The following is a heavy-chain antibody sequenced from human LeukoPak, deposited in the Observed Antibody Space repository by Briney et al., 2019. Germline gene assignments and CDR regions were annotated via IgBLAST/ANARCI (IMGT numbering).Heavy chain of an antibody. CDR1: GYTFTSYG. Sequence: ASVKVSCKASGYTFTSYGISWVRQAPGQGLEWMGWISAYNGNTNYAQKLQGRVTMTTDTSTSTAYMELRSLRSDDTAVYYCARDKPTYGSGSYYTSHYYGMDVWGQGTTVTVSS. CDR2: ISAYNGNT. D-gene: IGHD3-10*01. V-gene: IGHV1-18*01. J-gene: IGHJ6*02. CDR3: ARDKPTYGSGSYYTSHYYGMDV.